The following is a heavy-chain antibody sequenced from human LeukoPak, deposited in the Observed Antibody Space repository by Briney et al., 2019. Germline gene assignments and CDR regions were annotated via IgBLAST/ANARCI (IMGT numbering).Heavy chain of an antibody. CDR2: INPNSGGT. CDR1: GYTFTGYY. V-gene: IGHV1-2*02. Sequence: ASVKVSCKASGYTFTGYYMHWVRQAPGQGLEWMGWINPNSGGTNYAQKFQGRVTMTRDTSISTAYIELSRLRSDDTAVYYCARAVYSGYDYEAQYFDYWGQGTLVTVSS. CDR3: ARAVYSGYDYEAQYFDY. J-gene: IGHJ4*02. D-gene: IGHD5-12*01.